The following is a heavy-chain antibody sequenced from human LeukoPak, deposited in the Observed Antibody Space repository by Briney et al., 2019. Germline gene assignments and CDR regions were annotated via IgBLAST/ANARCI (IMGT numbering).Heavy chain of an antibody. J-gene: IGHJ4*02. CDR2: IIPIFGTA. CDR3: ARALFPSRMIRFLEWGPRD. CDR1: GGTFSSYA. Sequence: SVKVSCKASGGTFSSYAISWVRQAPGQGLEWMGGIIPIFGTANYAQKFQGRVTITTDESTSTAYTELSSLRSEDTAVYYCARALFPSRMIRFLEWGPRDWGQGTLATVSS. V-gene: IGHV1-69*05. D-gene: IGHD3-3*01.